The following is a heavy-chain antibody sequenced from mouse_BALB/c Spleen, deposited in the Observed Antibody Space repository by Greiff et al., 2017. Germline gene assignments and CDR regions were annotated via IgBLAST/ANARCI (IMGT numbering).Heavy chain of an antibody. CDR2: ISSGSSTI. J-gene: IGHJ3*01. D-gene: IGHD2-4*01. CDR3: ASMITTTWFAY. CDR1: GFTFSSFG. Sequence: EVQGVESGGGLVQPGGSRKLSCAASGFTFSSFGMHWVRQAPEKGLEWVAYISSGSSTIYYADTVKGRFTISRDNPKNTLFLQMTSLRSEDTAMYYCASMITTTWFAYWGQGTLVTVSA. V-gene: IGHV5-17*02.